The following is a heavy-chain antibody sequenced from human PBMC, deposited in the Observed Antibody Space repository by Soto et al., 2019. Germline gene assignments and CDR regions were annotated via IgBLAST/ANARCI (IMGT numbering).Heavy chain of an antibody. J-gene: IGHJ4*02. CDR3: ARDRGSEYYFDY. V-gene: IGHV1-18*01. CDR1: GYTLTSYG. CDR2: ISAYNGNT. D-gene: IGHD1-26*01. Sequence: ASVKVSCTASGYTLTSYGISWVRQAPGQGLEWMGWISAYNGNTNYAQKLQGRVTMTTDTSTSTAYMELRSLRSDDTAVYYCARDRGSEYYFDYWGQGTLVTVSS.